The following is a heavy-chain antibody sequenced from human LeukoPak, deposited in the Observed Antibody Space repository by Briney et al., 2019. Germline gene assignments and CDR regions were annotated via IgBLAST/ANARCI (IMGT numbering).Heavy chain of an antibody. V-gene: IGHV1-18*04. D-gene: IGHD3-3*01. Sequence: GASVKVSCKASGYTFTSYGISWVRQAPGQGLEWIGWMSAYNGNTNYAQKLQGRVTMTRDTSTSTVYMELSSLSSEVTAVYYCARGSLRQDYDFWSGPALNWFDPWGQGTLVTVSS. CDR3: ARGSLRQDYDFWSGPALNWFDP. J-gene: IGHJ5*02. CDR2: MSAYNGNT. CDR1: GYTFTSYG.